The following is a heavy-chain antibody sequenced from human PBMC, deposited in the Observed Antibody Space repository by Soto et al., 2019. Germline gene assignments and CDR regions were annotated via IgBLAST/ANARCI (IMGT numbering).Heavy chain of an antibody. D-gene: IGHD2-21*02. J-gene: IGHJ6*02. CDR2: ITTYNGNT. V-gene: IGHV1-18*01. CDR3: ARDLQAEVTGPEYYHYYGMDF. CDR1: GYRFMSYG. Sequence: ASVKVSCKASGYRFMSYGINWVRQAPGQGLEWMGWITTYNGNTNYSQKFEGRVTMTTNTSTTTTYMELRSLRSDDTAVYYCARDLQAEVTGPEYYHYYGMDFWGQGTTVTVSS.